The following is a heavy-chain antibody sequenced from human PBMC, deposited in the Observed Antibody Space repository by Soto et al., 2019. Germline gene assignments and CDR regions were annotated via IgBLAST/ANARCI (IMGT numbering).Heavy chain of an antibody. Sequence: PGGSLRLSCSASGFPLSNYAIHWVRQAPGKGLEWVARIWYDGNNKHYADSVKGRFTISRDNSKNTLYLQMNSLRAEDTALYYCARDLSGPLDYWGQGTLVTVSS. CDR1: GFPLSNYA. J-gene: IGHJ4*02. CDR3: ARDLSGPLDY. CDR2: IWYDGNNK. V-gene: IGHV3-33*01.